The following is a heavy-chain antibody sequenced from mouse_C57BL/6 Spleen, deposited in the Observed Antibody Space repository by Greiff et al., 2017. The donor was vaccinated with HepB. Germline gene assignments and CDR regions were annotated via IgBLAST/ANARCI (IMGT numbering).Heavy chain of an antibody. V-gene: IGHV5-6*01. Sequence: EVQLVESGGDLVKPGGSLKLSCAASGFTFSSYGMSWVRQTPDKRLEWVATISSGGSYTYYPDSVKGRFTISRDNAKNTLYLQMSSLKSEDTAMYYCARRDTMITKAWFAYWGQGTLVTVSA. D-gene: IGHD2-4*01. CDR2: ISSGGSYT. CDR1: GFTFSSYG. J-gene: IGHJ3*01. CDR3: ARRDTMITKAWFAY.